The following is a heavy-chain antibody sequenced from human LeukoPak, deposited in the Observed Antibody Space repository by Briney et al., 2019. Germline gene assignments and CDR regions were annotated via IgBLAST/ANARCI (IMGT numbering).Heavy chain of an antibody. CDR2: IYYSGST. D-gene: IGHD2-2*02. CDR1: GGSLSSYY. Sequence: SETLSLTCTVSGGSLSSYYWSRIRQPPGKGLEWIGYIYYSGSTNYNPSLKSRVSISVDTSKNQFSLKLSSVTAADTAVYYCARTGYCSSTSCYTASRPYYYYYMDVWGKGTTVTVSS. CDR3: ARTGYCSSTSCYTASRPYYYYYMDV. J-gene: IGHJ6*03. V-gene: IGHV4-59*01.